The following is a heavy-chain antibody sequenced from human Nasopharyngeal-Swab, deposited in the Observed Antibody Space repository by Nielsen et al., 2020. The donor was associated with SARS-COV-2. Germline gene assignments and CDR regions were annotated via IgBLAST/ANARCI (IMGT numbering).Heavy chain of an antibody. V-gene: IGHV1-69*13. J-gene: IGHJ6*02. CDR2: IIPIFGTA. Sequence: SVKVSCKASGYTFTSYGISWVRQAPGQGLEWMGGIIPIFGTANYAQKFQGRVTITADESTSTAYMELSSLRSEDTAVYYCASLGDSSSYRYYGMDVWGQGTTVTVSS. CDR3: ASLGDSSSYRYYGMDV. D-gene: IGHD6-6*01. CDR1: GYTFTSYG.